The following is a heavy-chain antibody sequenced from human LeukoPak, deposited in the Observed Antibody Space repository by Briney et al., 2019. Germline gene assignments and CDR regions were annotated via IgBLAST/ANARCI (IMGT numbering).Heavy chain of an antibody. CDR3: AKPTSGSYPYWFFDL. D-gene: IGHD1-26*01. Sequence: PGGSLRLSCAASGFTVSSNYMSWVRQAPGKGLEWVSAIRGSGGSTYYADSVKGRFTISRDNSKNTLFLQMNSLRAEDTAVYYCAKPTSGSYPYWFFDLWGRGTLVTVSS. J-gene: IGHJ2*01. CDR1: GFTVSSNY. CDR2: IRGSGGST. V-gene: IGHV3-23*01.